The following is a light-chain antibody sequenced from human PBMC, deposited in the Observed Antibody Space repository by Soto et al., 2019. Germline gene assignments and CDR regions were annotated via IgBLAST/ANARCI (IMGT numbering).Light chain of an antibody. CDR1: QSVSSSY. CDR3: QQYGSSPPFT. Sequence: EIVLTQSPGTLSLSPGERATLSCRASQSVSSSYLAWYQQTPGQAPRLLMYGASSRATGIPDRFSGSGSGTGFTLTISRLEPEAFAVYYCQQYGSSPPFTFGPGTKVDIK. V-gene: IGKV3-20*01. CDR2: GAS. J-gene: IGKJ3*01.